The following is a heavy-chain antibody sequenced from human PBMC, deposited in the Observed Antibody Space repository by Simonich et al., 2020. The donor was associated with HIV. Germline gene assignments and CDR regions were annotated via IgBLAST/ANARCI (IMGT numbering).Heavy chain of an antibody. CDR1: GGSISSDY. CDR2: IYYSGST. D-gene: IGHD6-13*01. J-gene: IGHJ4*02. Sequence: QVQLQESGPGLVKPSETLSLRCTVSGGSISSDYWSWIRQPPGKGLEWIGYIYYSGSTNYNPSLNSRVTISVDTSKNQFSLKLSSVTTADTAVYYCARGGGSNWYYYFDYWGQGSLVTVSS. V-gene: IGHV4-59*01. CDR3: ARGGGSNWYYYFDY.